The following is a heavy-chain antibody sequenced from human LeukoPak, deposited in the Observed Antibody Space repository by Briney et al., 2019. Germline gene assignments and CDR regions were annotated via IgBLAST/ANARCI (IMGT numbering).Heavy chain of an antibody. CDR3: ASLGYCSSISCRPY. Sequence: SETLSLTCTVSGGSINNYYWSWIRQPPGKGLEWIGYIYYSGSTNYNPSLKSRVTISIDTSKNHFSPKLTSVTAADTAVYYCASLGYCSSISCRPYWGQGTQVTVSS. CDR2: IYYSGST. CDR1: GGSINNYY. J-gene: IGHJ4*02. D-gene: IGHD2-2*01. V-gene: IGHV4-59*08.